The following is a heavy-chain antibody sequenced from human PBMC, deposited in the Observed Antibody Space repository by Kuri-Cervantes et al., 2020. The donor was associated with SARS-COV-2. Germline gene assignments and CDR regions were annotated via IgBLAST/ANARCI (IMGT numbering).Heavy chain of an antibody. CDR2: IRNKGYGATT. D-gene: IGHD5/OR15-5a*01. J-gene: IGHJ6*02. CDR1: GFKFGDYP. CDR3: TRGAGVSAARDSYYYGLDV. Sequence: GESLKISCTASGFKFGDYPMSWFRQAPGKGLEWVGFIRNKGYGATTEYGASVKGRFTISRDDAKNSLYLQMNSLKTEDTAVYYCTRGAGVSAARDSYYYGLDVWGQGTTVTVSS. V-gene: IGHV3-49*03.